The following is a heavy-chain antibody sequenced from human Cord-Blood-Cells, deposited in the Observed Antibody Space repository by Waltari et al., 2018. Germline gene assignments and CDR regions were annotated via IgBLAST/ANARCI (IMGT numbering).Heavy chain of an antibody. Sequence: QVQLVESGGGVVQPGRSLRLSCAASGFTFRSYGTHWVRQAPGKGLEWVAVIWYDGSNKYYADSVKGRFTISRDNSKNTLYLQMNSLRAEDTAVYYCARTVWGTLDYWGQGTLVTVSS. CDR2: IWYDGSNK. J-gene: IGHJ4*02. V-gene: IGHV3-33*01. CDR1: GFTFRSYG. D-gene: IGHD7-27*01. CDR3: ARTVWGTLDY.